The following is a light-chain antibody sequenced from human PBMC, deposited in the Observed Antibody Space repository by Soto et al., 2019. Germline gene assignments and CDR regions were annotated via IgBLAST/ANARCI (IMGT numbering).Light chain of an antibody. Sequence: QPVLTQPPSASGTPGQRVTIFCSGSSSNIGTNTVIWYQQLPGAAPKLLIYSDNQRPSGVPDRFSGSKSGTSASLAISGLQSEDEADYYCAAWDVSLVVFGGGTKVTVL. CDR1: SSNIGTNT. CDR3: AAWDVSLVV. V-gene: IGLV1-44*01. CDR2: SDN. J-gene: IGLJ2*01.